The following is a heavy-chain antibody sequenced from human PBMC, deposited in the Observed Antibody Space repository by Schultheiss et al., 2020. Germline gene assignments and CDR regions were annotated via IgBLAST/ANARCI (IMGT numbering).Heavy chain of an antibody. CDR3: ARVKWPYYFDY. CDR2: INHSGST. J-gene: IGHJ4*02. D-gene: IGHD5-12*01. CDR1: GGSFSGYY. V-gene: IGHV4-34*01. Sequence: SQTLSLTCAVYGGSFSGYYWSWIRQPPGKGLEWIGEINHSGSTNYNPSLKSRVTISVDTSKNQFSLKLSSVTAADTAVYYCARVKWPYYFDYWGQGTLVTGSS.